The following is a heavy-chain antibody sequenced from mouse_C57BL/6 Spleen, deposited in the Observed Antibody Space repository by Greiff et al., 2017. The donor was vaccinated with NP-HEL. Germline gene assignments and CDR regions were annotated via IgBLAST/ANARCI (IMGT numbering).Heavy chain of an antibody. CDR1: GYTFTSYW. Sequence: VQLQQPGAELVMPGASVKLSCKASGYTFTSYWMHWVKQRPGQGLEWIGEIDPSDSYTNYNQKFKGKSTLTVDKSSSTAYMQLSSLTSEDSAVYYCARTIYYGSSGFAYWGQGTLVTVSA. D-gene: IGHD1-1*01. CDR2: IDPSDSYT. CDR3: ARTIYYGSSGFAY. J-gene: IGHJ3*01. V-gene: IGHV1-69*01.